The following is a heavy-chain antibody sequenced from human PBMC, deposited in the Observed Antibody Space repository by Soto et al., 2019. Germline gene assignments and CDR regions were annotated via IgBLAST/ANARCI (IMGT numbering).Heavy chain of an antibody. D-gene: IGHD2-15*01. CDR2: IIPILGIA. CDR1: GGTFSSYT. J-gene: IGHJ4*02. CDR3: ARYGGRMGLFR. V-gene: IGHV1-69*02. Sequence: QVQLVQSGAEVKKPGSSVKVSCKASGGTFSSYTISWVRQAPGQGLEWMGRIIPILGIANYAQKFQGRVTITADKSTSTAYMELSSLRSEDTAVYYCARYGGRMGLFRWGQGTLVTVSS.